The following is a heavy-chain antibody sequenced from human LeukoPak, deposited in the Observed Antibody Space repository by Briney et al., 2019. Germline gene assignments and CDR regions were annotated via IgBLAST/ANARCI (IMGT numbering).Heavy chain of an antibody. CDR3: ARVNVDIVENWYFDL. CDR2: IYYSGST. D-gene: IGHD5-12*01. Sequence: PSETLSLTCTVSGGSISSGDYYWSWLRQPPGTGLEWIGYIYYSGSTYYNPSLKSRVTISVDTSKNQFSLKLSSVTAADTAVYYCARVNVDIVENWYFDLWGRGTLVTVSS. J-gene: IGHJ2*01. CDR1: GGSISSGDYY. V-gene: IGHV4-30-4*01.